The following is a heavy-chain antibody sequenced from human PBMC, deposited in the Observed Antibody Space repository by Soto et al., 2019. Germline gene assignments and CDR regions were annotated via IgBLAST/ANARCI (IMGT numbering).Heavy chain of an antibody. J-gene: IGHJ3*02. Sequence: ASVKVSCKASGFTFTSSAVQWVRQAREQRLEWIGWIVVGSGNTNYAQKFQERVTITRDMSTSTAYMELSSLRSEDTAVYYCAAADDYVWGSYRYTLGAFDIWGQGTMVTVSS. CDR2: IVVGSGNT. D-gene: IGHD3-16*02. CDR3: AAADDYVWGSYRYTLGAFDI. V-gene: IGHV1-58*01. CDR1: GFTFTSSA.